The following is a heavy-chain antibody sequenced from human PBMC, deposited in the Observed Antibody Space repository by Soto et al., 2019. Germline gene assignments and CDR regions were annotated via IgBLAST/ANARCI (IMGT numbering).Heavy chain of an antibody. V-gene: IGHV3-48*03. CDR2: ISRSGTTI. CDR1: GFTFSSYA. CDR3: ARDSPDGGFEDYFDD. D-gene: IGHD2-15*01. J-gene: IGHJ4*02. Sequence: PGGSLRLSCAASGFTFSSYAMSWVRQAPGKGLEWISYISRSGTTIYYADSVKGRFTISRDNAKNSLSLQMNSLRAEDTAVYYCARDSPDGGFEDYFDDWGQGTLVTVYS.